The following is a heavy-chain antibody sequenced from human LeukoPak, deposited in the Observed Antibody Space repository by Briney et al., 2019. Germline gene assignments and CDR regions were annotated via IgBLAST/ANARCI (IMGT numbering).Heavy chain of an antibody. Sequence: ASVKVYCKASGYTFTVYYIHWVRQPPGQGNEWMGWINPNSGGTNYEQKFQGRVTMTRDTSISTAYMELSRLRSDDTAVYYCAREGLGIAVAGGHRFDPWGQGNLVTVSS. V-gene: IGHV1-2*02. CDR2: INPNSGGT. CDR1: GYTFTVYY. CDR3: AREGLGIAVAGGHRFDP. D-gene: IGHD6-19*01. J-gene: IGHJ5*02.